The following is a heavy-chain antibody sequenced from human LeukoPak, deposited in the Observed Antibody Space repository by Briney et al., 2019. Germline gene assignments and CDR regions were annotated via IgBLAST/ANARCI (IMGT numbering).Heavy chain of an antibody. Sequence: PGRSLRLSCAASGFTFDDYAMHWVRQAPGKGLEWVSGISWNSGSIGYADSVKGRFTISRDNAKNSLYLQMNSLRVEDTALYYCAKDIAADTAQGDDAFDIWGQGTMVTVSS. CDR2: ISWNSGSI. D-gene: IGHD5-18*01. J-gene: IGHJ3*02. V-gene: IGHV3-9*01. CDR1: GFTFDDYA. CDR3: AKDIAADTAQGDDAFDI.